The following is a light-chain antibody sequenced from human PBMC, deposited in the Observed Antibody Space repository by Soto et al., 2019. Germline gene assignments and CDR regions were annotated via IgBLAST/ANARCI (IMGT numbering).Light chain of an antibody. V-gene: IGLV1-47*01. CDR2: RNN. CDR3: AAWDDSRTGL. CDR1: RSNIGSHY. J-gene: IGLJ2*01. Sequence: QSVLTQPPSASGTPGQRVTISCSGSRSNIGSHYVYWYQRLPGAAPKLLIYRNNQRPSGVPDRFSGSKSGTSASLAISGLRSEDEADYYCAAWDDSRTGLFGGGTKLTVL.